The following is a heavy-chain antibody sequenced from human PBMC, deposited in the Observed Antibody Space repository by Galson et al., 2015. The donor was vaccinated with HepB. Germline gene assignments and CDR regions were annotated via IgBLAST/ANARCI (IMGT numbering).Heavy chain of an antibody. CDR2: ISGSGGST. CDR1: GFTFSDYY. J-gene: IGHJ3*02. Sequence: SLRLSCAASGFTFSDYYMSWIRQAPGKGLEWVSAISGSGGSTYYADSVKGRFTISRDNSKNALYLQMNSLRAEDTAVYYCARDLNYYDSSGFNDAFDIWGQGTMVTVSS. D-gene: IGHD3-22*01. CDR3: ARDLNYYDSSGFNDAFDI. V-gene: IGHV3-23*01.